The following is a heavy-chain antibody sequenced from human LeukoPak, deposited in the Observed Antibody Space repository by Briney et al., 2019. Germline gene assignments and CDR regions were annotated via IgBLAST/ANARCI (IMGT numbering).Heavy chain of an antibody. CDR2: IYYSGST. CDR1: GGSISSYY. V-gene: IGHV4-59*12. CDR3: ASRKGRGAAQAPDV. J-gene: IGHJ6*04. D-gene: IGHD3-10*01. Sequence: PSETLSLTCTVSGGSISSYYWSWIRQPPGKGLEWIGYIYYSGSTNYNPSLKSRVTISVDTSKNQFSLKLSSVTAADTAVYYCASRKGRGAAQAPDVWGKGTTVTVSS.